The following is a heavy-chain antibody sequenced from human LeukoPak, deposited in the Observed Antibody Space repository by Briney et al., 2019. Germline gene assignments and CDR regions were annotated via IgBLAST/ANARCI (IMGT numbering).Heavy chain of an antibody. CDR1: GGSITSGDYY. Sequence: SETLSLTCTVPGGSITSGDYYWSWIRQPPGKGLEWIAYMYYSGSTYYNPSLKSRVTMSADTSKNQFSLKLSSVTAADTAVYYCARPYYYDSRIDPWGQGTLVTVSS. J-gene: IGHJ5*02. CDR3: ARPYYYDSRIDP. CDR2: MYYSGST. V-gene: IGHV4-30-4*01. D-gene: IGHD3-22*01.